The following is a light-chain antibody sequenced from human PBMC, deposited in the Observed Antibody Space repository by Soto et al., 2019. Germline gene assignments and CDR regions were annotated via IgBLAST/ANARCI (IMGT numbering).Light chain of an antibody. J-gene: IGKJ1*01. CDR1: QGISSA. Sequence: GDRVTITCRASQGISSALAWYQQKPGKAPKLLIYDASSLESGVPSRFSGSGSGTDFTLTISSLQPENFATYYCQQFNSYPRTFGQGTKVDIK. CDR2: DAS. V-gene: IGKV1-13*02. CDR3: QQFNSYPRT.